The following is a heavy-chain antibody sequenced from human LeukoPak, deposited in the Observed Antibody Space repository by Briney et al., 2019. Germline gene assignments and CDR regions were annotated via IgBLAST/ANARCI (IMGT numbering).Heavy chain of an antibody. CDR2: ISYDGSSF. D-gene: IGHD1-26*01. J-gene: IGHJ4*02. CDR3: AKDRPLYSGSQHFDY. Sequence: PGGSLRLSCAASGFTFSSYGMHWVRQASGKGLEWVAVISYDGSSFYYADSVKGRFTISRDNSKSTLYLQMNSLRAEDTAVYYCAKDRPLYSGSQHFDYWGREPWSPSPQ. CDR1: GFTFSSYG. V-gene: IGHV3-30*18.